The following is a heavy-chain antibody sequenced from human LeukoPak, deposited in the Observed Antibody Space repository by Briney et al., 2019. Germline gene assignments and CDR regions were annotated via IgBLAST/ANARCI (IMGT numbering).Heavy chain of an antibody. D-gene: IGHD6-13*01. CDR3: ARASNEDLAAAGTWWFVP. J-gene: IGHJ5*02. CDR1: GASFSSNSAA. V-gene: IGHV6-1*01. CDR2: TYYRSKWNN. Sequence: SQALSLTFAISGASFSSNSAAWNWIRQSPSRGPEWLATTYYRSKWNNDYAVSVNSRITINPDTSKNQFSLQLNSLTPEDTAVYYCARASNEDLAAAGTWWFVPWGQGTLVTVSS.